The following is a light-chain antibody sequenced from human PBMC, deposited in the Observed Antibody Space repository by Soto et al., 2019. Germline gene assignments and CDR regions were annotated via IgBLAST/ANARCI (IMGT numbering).Light chain of an antibody. J-gene: IGKJ2*01. V-gene: IGKV1-39*01. CDR1: RSVSSY. CDR3: QQSYSSPYT. Sequence: GGRVTFTCRASRSVSSYLNWYHHTPGRAPKLLIYGTSTLQRGVPSRFSASGLGTDFTFTITNLQPEDFGTYYCQQSYSSPYTFGQGT. CDR2: GTS.